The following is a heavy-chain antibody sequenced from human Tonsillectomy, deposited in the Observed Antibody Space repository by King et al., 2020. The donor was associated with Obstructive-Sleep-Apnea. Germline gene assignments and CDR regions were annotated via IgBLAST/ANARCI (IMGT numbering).Heavy chain of an antibody. CDR1: GFTFSTYG. V-gene: IGHV3-30*02. CDR2: IRFDGSNQ. J-gene: IGHJ4*02. Sequence: VQLVESGGGVVQPGGSLRLSCAASGFTFSTYGMHWVRQAPGKGLEWVAFIRFDGSNQYYAVSVKGRFTISRDNSRNTPYLQMNSLRTEDTAVYYCAKVRDIVVVVAATNFDYWGQGTLVTVSS. CDR3: AKVRDIVVVVAATNFDY. D-gene: IGHD2-15*01.